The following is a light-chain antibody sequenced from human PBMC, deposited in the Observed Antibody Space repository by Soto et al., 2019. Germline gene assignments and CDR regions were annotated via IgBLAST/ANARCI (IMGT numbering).Light chain of an antibody. CDR1: QGIKNW. Sequence: DIQMTQSPSYVSASVGYRVTITCRASQGIKNWLAWYQQKPGKAPNXLIYTGSSLQSGVPSRFSVSGSGTDFTLTINSLKTEDFATYDCQQAASFPITFGQGTRLEI. CDR3: QQAASFPIT. J-gene: IGKJ5*01. CDR2: TGS. V-gene: IGKV1-12*01.